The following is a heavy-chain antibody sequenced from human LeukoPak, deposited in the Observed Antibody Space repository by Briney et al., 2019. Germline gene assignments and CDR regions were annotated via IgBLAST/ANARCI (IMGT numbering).Heavy chain of an antibody. CDR1: GFTFSSNY. CDR2: IYSGGST. J-gene: IGHJ4*02. Sequence: GGSLRLSCAASGFTFSSNYMSWVRQAPGKGLEWVSVIYSGGSTYYADSVKGRFTISRDNSKNTLYLQMNSLRAEDTAVYYCARSTLWFGADYWGQGTLVTVSS. V-gene: IGHV3-53*01. CDR3: ARSTLWFGADY. D-gene: IGHD3-10*01.